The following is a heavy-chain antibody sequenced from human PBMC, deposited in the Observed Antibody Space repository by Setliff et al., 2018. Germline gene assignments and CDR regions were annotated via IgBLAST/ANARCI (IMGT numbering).Heavy chain of an antibody. J-gene: IGHJ3*02. CDR1: GYSFTSYW. V-gene: IGHV5-51*01. CDR2: VFSGDSDT. D-gene: IGHD6-25*01. Sequence: PGESLKISCKGSGYSFTSYWIAWVRQMPGKGLEWMGIVFSGDSDTRYSPSFQGQVTMSANKSINTAYLQWSSLKASDTAMYYCARLGAPASHDAFDIWGQGTMVTVSS. CDR3: ARLGAPASHDAFDI.